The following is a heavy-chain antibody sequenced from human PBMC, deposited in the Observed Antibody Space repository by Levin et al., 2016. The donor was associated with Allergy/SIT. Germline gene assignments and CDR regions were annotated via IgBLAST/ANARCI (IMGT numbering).Heavy chain of an antibody. J-gene: IGHJ4*02. CDR2: ISAPGGST. CDR3: LRCGRTWNCDS. D-gene: IGHD1-1*01. Sequence: GRSLKISCAASGFTFANYAMSWVRQAPGKGLEWVSTISAPGGSTYYADSVKGRFTISRDSSTNTLHLQMNSLRAEDTAIYYCLRCGRTWNCDSWGQGTLVTVSS. V-gene: IGHV3-23*01. CDR1: GFTFANYA.